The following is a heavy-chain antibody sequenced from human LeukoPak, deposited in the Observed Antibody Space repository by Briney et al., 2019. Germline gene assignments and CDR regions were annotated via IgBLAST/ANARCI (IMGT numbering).Heavy chain of an antibody. CDR1: GFTFSSYG. D-gene: IGHD4-4*01. Sequence: GGSLRLSCAASGFTFSSYGMHWVRQAPGKGLEWVAVIWYDGSNKYYADSVKGRFTISRDNSKNTLYLQMNSLRAEDTAVYYCAKVPSTAYTISPYYFDYWGQGTLVTVSS. CDR3: AKVPSTAYTISPYYFDY. J-gene: IGHJ4*02. CDR2: IWYDGSNK. V-gene: IGHV3-33*06.